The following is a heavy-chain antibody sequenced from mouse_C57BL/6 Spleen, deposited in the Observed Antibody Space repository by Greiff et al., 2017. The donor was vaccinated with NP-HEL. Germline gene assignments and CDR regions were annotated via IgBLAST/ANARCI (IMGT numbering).Heavy chain of an antibody. Sequence: QVQLQQPGAELVMPGASVKLSCKASGYTFTSYWMHWVKQRPGQGLEWIGEIDPSDSYTNYNQKFKGKSTLTVDKSSSTAYMQLSSLTSEDSVVYYCARLWDDGYYPYAMDYWGQGTSVTVSS. V-gene: IGHV1-69*01. CDR2: IDPSDSYT. CDR1: GYTFTSYW. J-gene: IGHJ4*01. CDR3: ARLWDDGYYPYAMDY. D-gene: IGHD2-3*01.